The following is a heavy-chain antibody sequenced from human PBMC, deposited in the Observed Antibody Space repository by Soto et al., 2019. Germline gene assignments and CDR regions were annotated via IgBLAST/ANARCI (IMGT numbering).Heavy chain of an antibody. V-gene: IGHV3-23*01. CDR3: GKVSAGYSSSPIAY. D-gene: IGHD6-13*01. Sequence: TGGSLRLSCATTGVAFNSYAMSWVRQAPGKGLEWVSAISGSGGSTYYADSVKGRFTISRDNSKNTLYLQMNSLRAEDTAVYYCGKVSAGYSSSPIAYWGQGT. J-gene: IGHJ4*02. CDR2: ISGSGGST. CDR1: GVAFNSYA.